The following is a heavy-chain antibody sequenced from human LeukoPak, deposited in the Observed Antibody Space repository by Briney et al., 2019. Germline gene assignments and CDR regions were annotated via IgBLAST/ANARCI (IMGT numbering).Heavy chain of an antibody. D-gene: IGHD6-13*01. J-gene: IGHJ5*02. Sequence: ASVRVSCKASGYTFTSYDINWVRQATGQGLEWMGWMNPNSGNTGYAQKFQGRVTMTRNTSISTAYMELSSLRSEDTAVYYCARVQSSTINCFDPWGQGTLVTVSS. V-gene: IGHV1-8*01. CDR2: MNPNSGNT. CDR3: ARVQSSTINCFDP. CDR1: GYTFTSYD.